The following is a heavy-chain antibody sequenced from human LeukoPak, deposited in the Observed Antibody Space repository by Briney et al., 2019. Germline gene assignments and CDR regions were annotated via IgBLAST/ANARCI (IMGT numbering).Heavy chain of an antibody. V-gene: IGHV3-30-3*01. CDR3: ARTYGDYATYFDY. Sequence: GGSLRLSCTASGFTFSSYAMYWVRQAPVKGLEWVAVISYDGNNRTYADSVRGRFTISRDNSKSTLYLQMNSLRVDDTAVYYCARTYGDYATYFDYWGQGTLVTVSS. J-gene: IGHJ4*02. CDR1: GFTFSSYA. D-gene: IGHD4-17*01. CDR2: ISYDGNNR.